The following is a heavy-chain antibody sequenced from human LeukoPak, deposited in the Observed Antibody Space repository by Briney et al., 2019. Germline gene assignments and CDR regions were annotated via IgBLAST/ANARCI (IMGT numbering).Heavy chain of an antibody. D-gene: IGHD3-3*01. CDR2: IYDSGST. Sequence: SETLSLTCTVSGGSIRSSYYYWGWIRQPPGKGLEWIGSIYDSGSTYYNPSLKSRVTISVDTSKNQFSLKLNSVTAADTAVYYCARDFSFYDFWSGPLTWGQGTLVTVSS. J-gene: IGHJ4*02. CDR3: ARDFSFYDFWSGPLT. V-gene: IGHV4-39*02. CDR1: GGSIRSSYYY.